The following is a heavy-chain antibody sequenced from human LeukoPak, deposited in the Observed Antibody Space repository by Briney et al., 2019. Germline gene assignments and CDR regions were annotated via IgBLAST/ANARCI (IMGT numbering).Heavy chain of an antibody. CDR1: GFTFSSYA. CDR3: ARDSNIVVVVAAFTLGAFDI. V-gene: IGHV3-30-3*01. Sequence: GGSLRLSCAASGFTFSSYAMHWVRQAPGKGLEWVAIISYDGSNKYYADSVKGRFTISRDNSKNTLYLQMNSLRAEDTAVYYCARDSNIVVVVAAFTLGAFDIWGQGTMVTVPS. D-gene: IGHD2-15*01. CDR2: ISYDGSNK. J-gene: IGHJ3*02.